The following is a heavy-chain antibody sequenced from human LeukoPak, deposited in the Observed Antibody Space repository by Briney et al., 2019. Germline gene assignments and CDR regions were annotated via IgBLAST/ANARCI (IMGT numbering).Heavy chain of an antibody. CDR2: ISAYNGNT. D-gene: IGHD6-19*01. CDR3: AREEQGSGWYLWVY. V-gene: IGHV1-18*01. CDR1: GYTFTSYG. Sequence: GASVKVSCKASGYTFTSYGISWVRQAPGQGLEWMGWISAYNGNTNYAQKLQGRVTITTDESTSTAYMELSSLRSEDTAVYYCAREEQGSGWYLWVYWGQGTLVTVSS. J-gene: IGHJ4*02.